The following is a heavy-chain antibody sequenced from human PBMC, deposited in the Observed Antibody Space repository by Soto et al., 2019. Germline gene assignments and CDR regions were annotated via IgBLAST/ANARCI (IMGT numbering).Heavy chain of an antibody. Sequence: SEILSLTCTVSGGSISSSSYYWGWIRQPPGKGLEWIGSIYYSGSTYYNPSLKSRVTISVDTSKNQFSLKLSSVTAADTAVYYCARRQSSSWYGLWGQGTMVTLSS. CDR2: IYYSGST. J-gene: IGHJ4*02. D-gene: IGHD6-13*01. V-gene: IGHV4-39*01. CDR3: ARRQSSSWYGL. CDR1: GGSISSSSYY.